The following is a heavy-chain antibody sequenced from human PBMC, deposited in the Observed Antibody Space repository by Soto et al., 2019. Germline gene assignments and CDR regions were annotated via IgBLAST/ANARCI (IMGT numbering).Heavy chain of an antibody. Sequence: ASVKVSCKASGYTFTSYAMHWVRQAPGQRLEWMGWINAGNGNTKYSQKFQGRVTITRDTSASTAYMELSSLRSEDTAVYYCARDPASRIAVAGIYYYYGMDVWGQGTTVTVSS. J-gene: IGHJ6*02. CDR2: INAGNGNT. D-gene: IGHD6-19*01. V-gene: IGHV1-3*01. CDR3: ARDPASRIAVAGIYYYYGMDV. CDR1: GYTFTSYA.